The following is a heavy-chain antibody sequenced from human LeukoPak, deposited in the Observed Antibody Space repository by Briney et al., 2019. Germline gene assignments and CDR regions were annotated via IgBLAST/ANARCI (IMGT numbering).Heavy chain of an antibody. CDR2: ISSNGGST. D-gene: IGHD4-17*01. CDR1: GFTFSNYA. V-gene: IGHV3-64*02. CDR3: ARGLTTGEY. Sequence: GWCLRLSCAASGFTFSNYAMHWVRPAPGKGLEYVSAISSNGGSTYYADSVKGRFTISRDNSRNTLYLQMGGLRAEDMAVYYCARGLTTGEYWGQGTLVTVSS. J-gene: IGHJ4*02.